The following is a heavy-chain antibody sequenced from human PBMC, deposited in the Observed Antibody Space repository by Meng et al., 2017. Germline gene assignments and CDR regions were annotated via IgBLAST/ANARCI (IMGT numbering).Heavy chain of an antibody. CDR1: GGSFSGYY. D-gene: IGHD1-1*01. CDR2: INHSGST. Sequence: QQWGAGLVKPSETLSLTCAVYGGSFSGYYWSWIRQPPGKGLEWIGEINHSGSTNYNPSLKSRVTISVDTSKNQFSLKLSSVTAADTAVYYCARGRSGTWPWYFDLWGRGTLVTVSS. J-gene: IGHJ2*01. V-gene: IGHV4-34*01. CDR3: ARGRSGTWPWYFDL.